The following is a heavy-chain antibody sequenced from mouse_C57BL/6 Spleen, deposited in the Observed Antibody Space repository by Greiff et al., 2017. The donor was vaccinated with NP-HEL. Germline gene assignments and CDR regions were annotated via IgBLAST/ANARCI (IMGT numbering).Heavy chain of an antibody. CDR2: IRLKSDNYAT. Sequence: EVKLVESGGGLVQPGGSMKLSCVASGFTFSNYWMNWVRQSPEKGLEWVAQIRLKSDNYATHYAESVKGRFTISRDDSKSSVYLQMNNLRAEDTGIYYCTPLGPFAYWGQGTLVTVSA. D-gene: IGHD3-3*01. CDR1: GFTFSNYW. V-gene: IGHV6-3*01. J-gene: IGHJ3*01. CDR3: TPLGPFAY.